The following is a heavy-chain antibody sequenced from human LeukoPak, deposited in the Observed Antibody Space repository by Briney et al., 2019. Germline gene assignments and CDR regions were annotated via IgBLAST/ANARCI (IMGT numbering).Heavy chain of an antibody. Sequence: ASVTVSCKASGYTFTGYYMHWVRQAPGQGLEWMGWINPNSGGTNYAQKFQGRVTMTRDTSISTAYMELSRLRSDDTAVYYCARVDTAMVTGYEYYFDYWGQGTLVTVSS. CDR3: ARVDTAMVTGYEYYFDY. V-gene: IGHV1-2*02. D-gene: IGHD5-18*01. CDR1: GYTFTGYY. CDR2: INPNSGGT. J-gene: IGHJ4*02.